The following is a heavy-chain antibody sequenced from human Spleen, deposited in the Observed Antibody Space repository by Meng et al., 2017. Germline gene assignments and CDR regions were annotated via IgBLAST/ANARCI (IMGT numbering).Heavy chain of an antibody. Sequence: QVVQAGAEVKKPGASVKVSCKASGFTFTSHHIHWVRQAPGQGLEWMGIMNPSGEYRRYAQKFEGRVSVTRDTSTSTAYMELTGLRFEDTPVYYCARDNSGWAIDYWGQGTLVTASS. CDR3: ARDNSGWAIDY. J-gene: IGHJ4*02. V-gene: IGHV1-46*01. CDR1: GFTFTSHH. CDR2: MNPSGEYR. D-gene: IGHD6-19*01.